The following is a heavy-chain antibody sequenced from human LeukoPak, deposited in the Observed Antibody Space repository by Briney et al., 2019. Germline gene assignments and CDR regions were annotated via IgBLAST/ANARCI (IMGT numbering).Heavy chain of an antibody. CDR1: GFTFSSYA. Sequence: GGSLRLSCAASGFTFSSYAMSWVRQASGKGLEWVSAISGSGGSTYYADSVKGRFTISRDNSKDTLYLQMNSLRAEDTAVYYCAKDGLSSGWNYFDYWGQGTLVTVSS. D-gene: IGHD6-19*01. J-gene: IGHJ4*02. CDR3: AKDGLSSGWNYFDY. V-gene: IGHV3-23*01. CDR2: ISGSGGST.